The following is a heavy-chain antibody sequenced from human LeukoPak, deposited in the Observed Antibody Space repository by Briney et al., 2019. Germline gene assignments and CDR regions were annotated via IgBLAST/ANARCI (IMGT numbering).Heavy chain of an antibody. V-gene: IGHV1-2*02. CDR1: GYTFTGYY. CDR3: ARARRVDTAMVYNY. Sequence: GASVKVSCKASGYTFTGYYMHWVRQAPGQGLEWMGWINPNSGGTNYAQKFQGRVTMTRDTSISTAYMELSRLRSGDTAVYYCARARRVDTAMVYNYWGQEPWSPSPQ. J-gene: IGHJ4*01. D-gene: IGHD5-18*01. CDR2: INPNSGGT.